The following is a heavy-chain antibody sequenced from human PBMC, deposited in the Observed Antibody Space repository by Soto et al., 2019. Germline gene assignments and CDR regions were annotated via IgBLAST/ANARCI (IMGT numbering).Heavy chain of an antibody. Sequence: ASVKVSCKASGGTFSSYAISWVRQAPGQGLEWMGGIIPIFGTANYAQKFQGRVTITADKSTSTAYMELSSLRSEDTAVYYCAREQQLVSYYYGMDVWGQGTTVTSP. V-gene: IGHV1-69*06. CDR2: IIPIFGTA. CDR1: GGTFSSYA. D-gene: IGHD6-6*01. J-gene: IGHJ6*02. CDR3: AREQQLVSYYYGMDV.